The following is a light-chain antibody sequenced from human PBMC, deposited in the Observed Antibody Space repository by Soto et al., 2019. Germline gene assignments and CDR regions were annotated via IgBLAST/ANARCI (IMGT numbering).Light chain of an antibody. V-gene: IGKV3-20*01. CDR1: QSVTSNY. CDR3: QQYGTSPYS. J-gene: IGKJ2*01. CDR2: DAP. Sequence: EIVLTQSPGTLSLSPGERATLSCRASQSVTSNYLAWYQQKPGQAPRLLICDAPSRATGIPDRFSGSGSGTDFTLTIARLEPEDFAVYYCQQYGTSPYSFGQGTKLEIK.